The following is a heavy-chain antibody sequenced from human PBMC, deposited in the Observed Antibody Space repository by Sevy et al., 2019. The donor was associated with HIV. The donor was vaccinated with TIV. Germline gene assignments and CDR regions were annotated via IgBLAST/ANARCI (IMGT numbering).Heavy chain of an antibody. CDR1: GFTFSSYA. D-gene: IGHD3-22*01. CDR3: AALGSGYYYYFDY. Sequence: GGSLRLSCAASGFTFSSYAMSWVRQAPGKGLEWVSAISGSGGSTYYADSVKGRFTISRDNSKNTLYLQMNSLRAEETAVYYCAALGSGYYYYFDYWGQGTLVTVSS. CDR2: ISGSGGST. J-gene: IGHJ4*02. V-gene: IGHV3-23*01.